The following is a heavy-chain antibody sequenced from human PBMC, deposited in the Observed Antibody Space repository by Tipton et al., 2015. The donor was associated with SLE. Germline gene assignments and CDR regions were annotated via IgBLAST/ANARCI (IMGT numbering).Heavy chain of an antibody. CDR3: ARVRVDTAMGVFDF. CDR2: ISTYNGNT. V-gene: IGHV1-18*01. CDR1: GYTFTTYG. Sequence: QLVQSGVEVKKPGASVRVSCKASGYTFTTYGISWVRQAPGQGLEWMGWISTYNGNTNYAQKLQGRVTMTSDTSTSTAYMELRSLRPDDTAIYYCARVRVDTAMGVFDFWGQGPLVTVSS. D-gene: IGHD5-18*01. J-gene: IGHJ4*02.